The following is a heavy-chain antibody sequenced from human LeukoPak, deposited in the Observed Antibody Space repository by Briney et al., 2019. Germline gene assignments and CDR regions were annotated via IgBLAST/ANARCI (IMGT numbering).Heavy chain of an antibody. CDR2: IYYSGST. Sequence: SETLSLTCTVSGGSISSYYWSWIRQPPGKGLEWIGYIYYSGSTNYNPSLKSRVTISVDTSKNQFSLKLSSVTAADTAVYYCARPVGYSSGWYAFGIWGQGTMVTVSS. V-gene: IGHV4-59*08. J-gene: IGHJ3*02. CDR1: GGSISSYY. D-gene: IGHD6-19*01. CDR3: ARPVGYSSGWYAFGI.